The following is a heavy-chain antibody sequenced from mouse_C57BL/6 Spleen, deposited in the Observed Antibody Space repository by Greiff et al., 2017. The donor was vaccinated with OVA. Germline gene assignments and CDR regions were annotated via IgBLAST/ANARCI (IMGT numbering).Heavy chain of an antibody. CDR1: GYTFTSYW. D-gene: IGHD1-1*01. CDR3: ASAYGSSYYFDY. CDR2: IYPGSGST. V-gene: IGHV1-55*01. Sequence: VQLQQPGAELVKPGASVKMSCKASGYTFTSYWIPWVKQRPGQGLEWIGDIYPGSGSTNYNEKFKGKATLTVDTSSSTAYMQLRSLTSDDAAVYYCASAYGSSYYFDYWGQGTTLTVSS. J-gene: IGHJ2*01.